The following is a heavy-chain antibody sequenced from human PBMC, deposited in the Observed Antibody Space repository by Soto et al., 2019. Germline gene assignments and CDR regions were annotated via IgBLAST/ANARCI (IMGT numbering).Heavy chain of an antibody. CDR2: ISYDGSNK. D-gene: IGHD3-9*01. CDR3: AKDLYDILTGYPPGYYYGMDV. Sequence: GGSLRLSCAASGFTFSSYGMHWVRQAPGKGLEWVAVISYDGSNKYYADSVKGRFTISRDNSKNTLYLQMNSLRAKDTAVYYCAKDLYDILTGYPPGYYYGMDVWGQGTTVTVSS. CDR1: GFTFSSYG. J-gene: IGHJ6*02. V-gene: IGHV3-30*18.